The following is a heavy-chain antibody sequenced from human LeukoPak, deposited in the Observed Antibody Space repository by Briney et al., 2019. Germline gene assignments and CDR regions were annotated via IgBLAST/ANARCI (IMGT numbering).Heavy chain of an antibody. CDR1: GFTVSSNY. J-gene: IGHJ4*02. V-gene: IGHV3-53*01. Sequence: PGGSLRLSCAASGFTVSSNYMSWVRQAPGKGLEWVSVIYSGGSTYYADSVKGRFTISGDNSKNTLYLQMNSLRAEDTAVYYCARSRGLSYYGSGSYYTWFDYWGQGTLVTVSS. CDR3: ARSRGLSYYGSGSYYTWFDY. CDR2: IYSGGST. D-gene: IGHD3-10*01.